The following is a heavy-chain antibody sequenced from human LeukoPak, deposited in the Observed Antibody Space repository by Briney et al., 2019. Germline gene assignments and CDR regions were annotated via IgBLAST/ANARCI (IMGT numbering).Heavy chain of an antibody. D-gene: IGHD6-19*01. CDR3: ARGAPIAVAGTQYWYFDL. CDR1: GFTFSSYA. J-gene: IGHJ2*01. CDR2: ISAIGGST. V-gene: IGHV3-23*01. Sequence: GGSLRLSCAASGFTFSSYAMSWVRQAPGKGLEWVSVISAIGGSTYYADSVKGRFTISRDNSKNTLSLQMNSLRAEDTAVYYCARGAPIAVAGTQYWYFDLWGRGTLVTVSS.